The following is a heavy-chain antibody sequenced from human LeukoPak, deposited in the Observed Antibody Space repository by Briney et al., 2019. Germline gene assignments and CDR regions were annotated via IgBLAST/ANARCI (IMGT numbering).Heavy chain of an antibody. V-gene: IGHV4-59*01. CDR1: GGSISSYY. CDR3: ARDLYDSSGRNMDV. Sequence: SETLSLTCTVSGGSISSYYWSWIRQPPGKGLEWIGYIYYSGSTNYNPSLKSRVTISVDTSKNQFSLKLSSVTAADTAVYYCARDLYDSSGRNMDVWGKGTTVTVSS. D-gene: IGHD3-22*01. J-gene: IGHJ6*03. CDR2: IYYSGST.